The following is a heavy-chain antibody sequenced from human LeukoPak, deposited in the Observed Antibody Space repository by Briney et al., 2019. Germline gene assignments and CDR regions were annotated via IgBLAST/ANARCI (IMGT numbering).Heavy chain of an antibody. J-gene: IGHJ4*02. Sequence: SVKVSCKASGGTFSSYAISWVRQAPGQGLEWMGRIIPIFGTANYAQKFQGRVTITTDESTSTAYMELSSLRSEDTAAYYCARGPYYYDSSGYQDYWGQGTLVTVSS. D-gene: IGHD3-22*01. CDR3: ARGPYYYDSSGYQDY. V-gene: IGHV1-69*05. CDR1: GGTFSSYA. CDR2: IIPIFGTA.